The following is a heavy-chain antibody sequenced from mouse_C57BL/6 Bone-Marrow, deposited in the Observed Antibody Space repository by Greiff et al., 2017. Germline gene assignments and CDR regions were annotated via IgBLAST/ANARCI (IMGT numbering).Heavy chain of an antibody. CDR2: IYPGGGYT. CDR1: GYTFTNYW. Sequence: QVQLQQSGAELVRPGTSVKMSCKASGYTFTNYWIGWAQQRPGHGLEWIGDIYPGGGYTNYNEKFKGKATLTADKSSSTADMQFSSLTSEDSAIYYCARYDDGGGLAYWGQGTLVTVSA. V-gene: IGHV1-63*01. CDR3: ARYDDGGGLAY. D-gene: IGHD2-4*01. J-gene: IGHJ3*01.